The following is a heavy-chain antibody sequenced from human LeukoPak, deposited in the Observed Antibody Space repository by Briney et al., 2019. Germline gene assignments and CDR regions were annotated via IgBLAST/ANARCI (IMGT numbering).Heavy chain of an antibody. CDR2: IYSGGST. Sequence: GGSLRLSCAASGFTVSSNYMSWVRQAPGKGLEWVSVIYSGGSTYYADSVKGRFTISRDNSKNTLYLQMNSLRAEDTAVYYCARAGGAGDSSGYLEPWGQGTMVTVSS. D-gene: IGHD3-22*01. CDR3: ARAGGAGDSSGYLEP. J-gene: IGHJ3*01. V-gene: IGHV3-53*01. CDR1: GFTVSSNY.